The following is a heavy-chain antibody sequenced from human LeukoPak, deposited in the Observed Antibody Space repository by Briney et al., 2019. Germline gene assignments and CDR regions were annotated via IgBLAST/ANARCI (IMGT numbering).Heavy chain of an antibody. CDR3: ARASFGGYYDSSGYLYYYYYYMDV. V-gene: IGHV4-59*01. Sequence: SETLSLTCTVSGGSISSYCWSWIRQPPGKGLEWIGYIYYSGSTNYNPSLKSRVTISVDTSKNQFSLKLSSVTAADTAVYYCARASFGGYYDSSGYLYYYYYYMDVWGKGTTVTVSS. D-gene: IGHD3-22*01. J-gene: IGHJ6*03. CDR2: IYYSGST. CDR1: GGSISSYC.